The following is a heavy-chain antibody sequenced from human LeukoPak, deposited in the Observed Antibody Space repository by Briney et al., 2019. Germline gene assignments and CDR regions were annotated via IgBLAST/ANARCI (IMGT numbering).Heavy chain of an antibody. V-gene: IGHV1-2*02. Sequence: ASVKVSCKASGYTFSDYYMHWVRQAPGQGLEWMGWINPNSGGTNYAQKFQGRVTMTRDTSISTAYMELSRLRSDDTAVYYCARAGWEPTNWFDPWGQGTLVTVSS. D-gene: IGHD4-23*01. CDR1: GYTFSDYY. CDR2: INPNSGGT. CDR3: ARAGWEPTNWFDP. J-gene: IGHJ5*02.